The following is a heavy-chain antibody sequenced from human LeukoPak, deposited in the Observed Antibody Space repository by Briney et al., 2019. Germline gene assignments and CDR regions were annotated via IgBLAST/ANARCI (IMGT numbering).Heavy chain of an antibody. CDR3: AKDAYDISGYCPY. V-gene: IGHV3-23*01. D-gene: IGHD3-22*01. J-gene: IGHJ4*02. CDR1: GFTFNNYA. Sequence: GGSLRVSCAASGFTFNNYAMSWVRQAPGKGLEWVSTISGYGGSTYHADSVKGRFTISRDNSKNTLYLQMNSLRAEDTAVYYCAKDAYDISGYCPYWGQGTLVTVSS. CDR2: ISGYGGST.